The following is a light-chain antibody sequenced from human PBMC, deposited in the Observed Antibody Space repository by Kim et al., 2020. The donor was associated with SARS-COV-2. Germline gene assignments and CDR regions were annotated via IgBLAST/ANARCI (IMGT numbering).Light chain of an antibody. J-gene: IGLJ2*01. CDR2: GRN. CDR3: QSRDSGGNVV. CDR1: SLRSYY. V-gene: IGLV3-19*01. Sequence: SSELTQDPAVSVALGQTVRTTCQGDSLRSYYATWYQQKPRQAPVLVIYGRNSRPSGVPDRFSGSTSGNTASLTISGAQAEDEADFYCQSRDSGGNVVFGGGTKLTVL.